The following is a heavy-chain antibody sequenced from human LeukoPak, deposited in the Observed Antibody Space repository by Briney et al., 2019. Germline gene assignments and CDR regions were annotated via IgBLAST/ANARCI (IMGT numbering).Heavy chain of an antibody. CDR1: GFTFSSYA. CDR3: AKDHMTLRPGYFDY. D-gene: IGHD4-17*01. J-gene: IGHJ4*02. Sequence: PGGYLRFSSAASGFTFSSYAMSWVRQAPGKGLEWVSAISGSGGSTYYADSVKGRFTISRDNSKDTLYLQMNSLRAEDTAVYYCAKDHMTLRPGYFDYWGQGTLVTVSS. CDR2: ISGSGGST. V-gene: IGHV3-23*01.